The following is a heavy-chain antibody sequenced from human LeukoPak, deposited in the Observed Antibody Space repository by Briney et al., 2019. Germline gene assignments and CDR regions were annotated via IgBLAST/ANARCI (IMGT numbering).Heavy chain of an antibody. D-gene: IGHD2-2*01. CDR1: GGTFSSYA. Sequence: SVTVSCKASGGTFSSYAISWVRQAPGQGLEWMGGIIPIFGTANYAQKFQGRVTITTDESTSTAYMELSSLRSEDTAVYYCATGRLGYCSSTSCSLDYWGQGTLVTVSS. CDR2: IIPIFGTA. J-gene: IGHJ4*02. V-gene: IGHV1-69*05. CDR3: ATGRLGYCSSTSCSLDY.